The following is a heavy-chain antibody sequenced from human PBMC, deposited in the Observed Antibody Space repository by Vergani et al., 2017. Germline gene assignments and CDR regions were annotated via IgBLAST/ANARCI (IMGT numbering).Heavy chain of an antibody. CDR2: VYHSGAS. D-gene: IGHD2-15*01. CDR3: ARSRPYCTSGSCPAI. V-gene: IGHV4-38-2*02. Sequence: QVQLQESGPGLVRPSETLSLTCTVSGYSINSGFYWGWIRQPPGKGLEWIGTVYHSGASYYSPSLKGRVTLSVDTSKNQFSLKVSFVTAADTAVYYCARSRPYCTSGSCPAIWGQGTLVTVSS. CDR1: GYSINSGFY. J-gene: IGHJ4*02.